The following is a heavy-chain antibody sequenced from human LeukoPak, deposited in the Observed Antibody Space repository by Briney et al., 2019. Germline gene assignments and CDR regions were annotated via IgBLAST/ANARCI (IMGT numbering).Heavy chain of an antibody. Sequence: SETLSLTCTVSGGSISSYCWSWIRQPPGKGLEWIGYIYYSGSTNYNPSLKSRVTISVDTSKNQFSLKLSSVTAADTAVYYCAREQRYYYDSSGYKYRNWFDPWGQGTLVTVSS. V-gene: IGHV4-59*01. J-gene: IGHJ5*02. CDR1: GGSISSYC. CDR2: IYYSGST. CDR3: AREQRYYYDSSGYKYRNWFDP. D-gene: IGHD3-22*01.